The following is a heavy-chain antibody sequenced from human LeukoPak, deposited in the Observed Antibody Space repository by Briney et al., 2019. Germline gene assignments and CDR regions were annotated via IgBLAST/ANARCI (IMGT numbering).Heavy chain of an antibody. D-gene: IGHD3-3*01. CDR1: GGSISSGGYS. CDR2: IYHSGST. V-gene: IGHV4-30-2*01. CDR3: ARTYYDFWSGSGPFDY. Sequence: SETLSLTCAVSGGSISSGGYSWSWIRQPPGKGLEWIGYIYHSGSTYYNPSLKSRVTISVDRSKNQFSLKLSSVTAADTAVYYCARTYYDFWSGSGPFDYWGQGTLVTVSS. J-gene: IGHJ4*02.